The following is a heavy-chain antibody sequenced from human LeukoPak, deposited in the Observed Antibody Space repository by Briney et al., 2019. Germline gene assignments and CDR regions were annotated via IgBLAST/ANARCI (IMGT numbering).Heavy chain of an antibody. CDR3: ARGDYGLYFFDS. Sequence: NPSETLSLTCTVSGGSINSGDYYWSWIRQPPGKGLEWIGYIYYSGSAYYNPSLKSRATISVDTSNNQFSLKLSSVTAADTAVYYCARGDYGLYFFDSWGRGTLVTVSS. CDR1: GGSINSGDYY. D-gene: IGHD4-17*01. CDR2: IYYSGSA. V-gene: IGHV4-30-4*01. J-gene: IGHJ4*02.